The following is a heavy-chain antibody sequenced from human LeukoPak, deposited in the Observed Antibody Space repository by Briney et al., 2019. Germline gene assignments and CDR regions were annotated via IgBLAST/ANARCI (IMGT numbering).Heavy chain of an antibody. CDR1: GGSISSGDYY. CDR3: ARELRYDNSDSGAF. Sequence: PSETLSLTCTVSGGSISSGDYYWSWIRQPPGKGLEWIGYIYYSGSTYYNPSLKSRVTISVDTSKNQFSLKLTSVTAADTALYYCARELRYDNSDSGAFWGQGTVVTASS. D-gene: IGHD3-22*01. CDR2: IYYSGST. J-gene: IGHJ3*01. V-gene: IGHV4-30-4*01.